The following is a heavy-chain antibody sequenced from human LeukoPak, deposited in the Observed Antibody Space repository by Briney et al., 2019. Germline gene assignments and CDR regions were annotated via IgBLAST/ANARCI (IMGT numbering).Heavy chain of an antibody. J-gene: IGHJ4*02. D-gene: IGHD3-22*01. Sequence: GGSLRLSCAASGFTFSSYWMNWARQAPGKGLEWVAVIWYDGSNKYYADSVKGRFTISRDNSKNTLYLQMNSLRAEDTAVYYCAKAFSYYYDSSGYDYFDYWGQGTLVTVSS. CDR1: GFTFSSYW. CDR2: IWYDGSNK. V-gene: IGHV3-33*06. CDR3: AKAFSYYYDSSGYDYFDY.